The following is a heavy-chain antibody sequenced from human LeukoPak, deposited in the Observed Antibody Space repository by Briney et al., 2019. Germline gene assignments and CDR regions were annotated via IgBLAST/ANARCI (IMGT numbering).Heavy chain of an antibody. CDR3: VVLFVNYYDDYFDY. CDR2: IKQDGSEK. CDR1: VFTLSSYW. J-gene: IGHJ4*02. V-gene: IGHV3-7*01. D-gene: IGHD3-22*01. Sequence: GGPLRLSCAASVFTLSSYWMSWVREAPGKGVEGGANIKQDGSEKYYVDSVKGRFTISRDNAKNSLYLQMNSLRAEDTAVYYCVVLFVNYYDDYFDYWGQGTLVTVSS.